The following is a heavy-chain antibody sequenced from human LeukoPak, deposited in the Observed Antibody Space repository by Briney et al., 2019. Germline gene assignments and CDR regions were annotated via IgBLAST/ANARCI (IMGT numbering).Heavy chain of an antibody. Sequence: GASVKVSCKASGYTFTSYDINWVRQATGQGLEWMGWMNPNSGNTGYAQKFQGRVTMTRNTSISTAYMELSSLRSEDTAVYYRAREGSRTYYDYVWGSYHLDPWGQGTLVTVSS. J-gene: IGHJ5*02. V-gene: IGHV1-8*01. CDR1: GYTFTSYD. D-gene: IGHD3-16*02. CDR2: MNPNSGNT. CDR3: AREGSRTYYDYVWGSYHLDP.